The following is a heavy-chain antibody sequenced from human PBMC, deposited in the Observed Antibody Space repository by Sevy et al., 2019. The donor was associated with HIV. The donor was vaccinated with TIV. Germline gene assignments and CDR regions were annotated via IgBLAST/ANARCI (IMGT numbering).Heavy chain of an antibody. J-gene: IGHJ6*02. CDR1: GFTFSNAW. V-gene: IGHV3-15*01. CDR2: IKSITDGGTT. CDR3: TTTRDYGDYAGGMDV. Sequence: GGSLRLSCAASGFTFSNAWMSWVHQAPGKGLEWVGRIKSITDGGTTDYAAPVKGRFTISRDDSKTTLYLQMNSLKTEDTAVYYCTTTRDYGDYAGGMDVWGQGTTVTVSS. D-gene: IGHD4-17*01.